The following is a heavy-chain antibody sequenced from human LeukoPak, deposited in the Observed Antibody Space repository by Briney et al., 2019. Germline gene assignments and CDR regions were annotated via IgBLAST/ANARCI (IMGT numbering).Heavy chain of an antibody. V-gene: IGHV3-30*03. J-gene: IGHJ6*02. D-gene: IGHD2-2*01. Sequence: GGSLRLSCAASGFTFSRYGMHWVRQAPGTGLEWVAVISLDGSSQYYSDSVKGRFTISRDNSKNTLYLQMNSLRAEDTAVYYCARDIVVVPAATSIIYYYYYYGMDVWGQGTTVTVSS. CDR1: GFTFSRYG. CDR3: ARDIVVVPAATSIIYYYYYYGMDV. CDR2: ISLDGSSQ.